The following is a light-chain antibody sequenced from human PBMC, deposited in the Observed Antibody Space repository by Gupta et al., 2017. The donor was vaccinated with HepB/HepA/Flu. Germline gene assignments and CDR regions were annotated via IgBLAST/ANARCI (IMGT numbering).Light chain of an antibody. J-gene: IGKJ2*02. CDR2: GAS. Sequence: EIVMTQSPATLSVSPGERATLSCRASQSVSSNLAWYQQKPGQAPRLLIYGASTRDTGIPARFSGSGYGTEFTLTISSRQSEDFAVYYCQQYNNWPPCTFGQGTKVEIK. CDR1: QSVSSN. CDR3: QQYNNWPPCT. V-gene: IGKV3-15*01.